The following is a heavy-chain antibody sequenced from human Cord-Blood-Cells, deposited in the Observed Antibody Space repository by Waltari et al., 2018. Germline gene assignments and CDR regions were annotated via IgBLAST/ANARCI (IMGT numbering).Heavy chain of an antibody. Sequence: VQLQQWGAGLLKPSETLSLTCAVYGGSFSGYFWSWIRQPPGKGLEWIGEINHSGSTNYNPSIKSRVTISVDTSKNQFSLKLSYVTAADTAVYYCAIATSWGWGAFDIWGQGTMVTVSS. D-gene: IGHD3-16*01. CDR2: INHSGST. CDR1: GGSFSGYF. V-gene: IGHV4-34*01. J-gene: IGHJ3*02. CDR3: AIATSWGWGAFDI.